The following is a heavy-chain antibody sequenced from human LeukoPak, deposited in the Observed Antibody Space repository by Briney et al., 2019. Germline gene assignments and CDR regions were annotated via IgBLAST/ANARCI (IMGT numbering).Heavy chain of an antibody. CDR2: INHSGST. V-gene: IGHV4-34*01. D-gene: IGHD2-15*01. CDR1: GGSFSGYY. J-gene: IGHJ6*04. CDR3: ARGPNRYCSGGSCYSPGTDV. Sequence: PSETLSLTCAVYGGSFSGYYWSWIRQPPGKGLEWIGEINHSGSTNYNPSLKSRVTISVDTSKNQFSLKLSSVTAADTAVYYCARGPNRYCSGGSCYSPGTDVRGKGTTVTVSS.